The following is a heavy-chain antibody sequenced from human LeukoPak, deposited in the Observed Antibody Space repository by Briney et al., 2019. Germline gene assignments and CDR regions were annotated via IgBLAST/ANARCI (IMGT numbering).Heavy chain of an antibody. CDR1: GFPFRSYS. CDR3: AKDPSFIQLWLDY. Sequence: PGGSLRLSCAASGFPFRSYSMTWVRQAPGKGLEWVSGISGSGGSTYYADSVKGRFTISRDNSKNTLYLQMNSLRAEDTAVYYCAKDPSFIQLWLDYWGQGTLVTVSS. D-gene: IGHD5-18*01. J-gene: IGHJ4*02. V-gene: IGHV3-23*01. CDR2: ISGSGGST.